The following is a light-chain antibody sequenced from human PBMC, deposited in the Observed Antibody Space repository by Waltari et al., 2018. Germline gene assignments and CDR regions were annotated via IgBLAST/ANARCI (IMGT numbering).Light chain of an antibody. CDR2: VAS. CDR3: QQLKDYPTT. J-gene: IGKJ5*01. CDR1: QSISTS. V-gene: IGKV1-39*01. Sequence: IQMTQSPSSLSASVGDRVTITCRASQSISTSLNWYQQIPGKAPKLLIYVASTLQSGVPSRFSGSGSGTDFTLTISDLQPEDSATYYCQQLKDYPTTFGRGTRLEIK.